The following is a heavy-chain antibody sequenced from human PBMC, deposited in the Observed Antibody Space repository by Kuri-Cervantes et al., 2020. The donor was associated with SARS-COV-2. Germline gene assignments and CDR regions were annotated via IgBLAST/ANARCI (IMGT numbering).Heavy chain of an antibody. Sequence: LSLTCAASGFTFSSYAMHWVRQAPGKGLEWVAVISYDGSNKYYADSVKGRFTISRDNSKNTLYLQMNSLRAEDTAVYYCARDAISPEVGQQPEYYFDYWGQGTLVTVSS. J-gene: IGHJ4*02. V-gene: IGHV3-30-3*01. CDR2: ISYDGSNK. CDR3: ARDAISPEVGQQPEYYFDY. CDR1: GFTFSSYA. D-gene: IGHD6-13*01.